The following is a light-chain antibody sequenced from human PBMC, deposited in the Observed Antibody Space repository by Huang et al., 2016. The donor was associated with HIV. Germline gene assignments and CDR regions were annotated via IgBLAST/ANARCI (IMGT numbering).Light chain of an antibody. CDR3: QQYNKWPMYT. V-gene: IGKV3-15*01. Sequence: EIVMTQSPATVSVSPGERATLSCRASQSVSSNLAWYQQKPGQAPRLLIYDASTRATGIPARVSGSGSGTEFSLTISSLQSEDFAVYYCQQYNKWPMYTFGQGTKLDIK. J-gene: IGKJ2*01. CDR2: DAS. CDR1: QSVSSN.